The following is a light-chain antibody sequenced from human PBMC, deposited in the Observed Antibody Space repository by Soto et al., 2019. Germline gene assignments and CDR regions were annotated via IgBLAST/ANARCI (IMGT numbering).Light chain of an antibody. Sequence: QSALTQPPSASGSPGQSGTISCTGASSDVGDYNYVSWYQQHPGKAPKLMISEVSKRPSGVPDRFSGSKSGNTASLTVSGLQAEDEADYYRTSYAGSHRVFGGGTKLTV. CDR3: TSYAGSHRV. V-gene: IGLV2-8*01. CDR2: EVS. J-gene: IGLJ2*01. CDR1: SSDVGDYNY.